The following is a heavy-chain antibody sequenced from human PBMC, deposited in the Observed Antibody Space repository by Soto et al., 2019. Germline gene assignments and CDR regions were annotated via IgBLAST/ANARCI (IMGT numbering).Heavy chain of an antibody. CDR3: ARGTLIRSNNWHNWFDP. V-gene: IGHV1-2*02. Sequence: ASVKVSCKASGYTFTGYYMHWVRQAPGQELEWMGWINPNSGGTNYAQKFQGRVTMTRDTSISAAYMELSRLRSDDTAVYYCARGTLIRSNNWHNWFDPWGQGTLVTVSS. CDR1: GYTFTGYY. J-gene: IGHJ5*02. D-gene: IGHD3-3*01. CDR2: INPNSGGT.